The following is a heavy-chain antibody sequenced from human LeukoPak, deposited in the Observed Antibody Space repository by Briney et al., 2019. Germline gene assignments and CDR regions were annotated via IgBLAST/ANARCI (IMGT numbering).Heavy chain of an antibody. D-gene: IGHD2-21*02. V-gene: IGHV4-34*01. CDR2: INHSGST. CDR3: ARGGGGNIVVVTAIPSYYFDY. CDR1: GGSFSGYY. J-gene: IGHJ4*02. Sequence: SETLSLTCAVYGGSFSGYYWSWIRQPPGKGLEWIGEINHSGSTNYNPSLKSRVTISVDTSKNQFSLKLSSVTAANTAVYYCARGGGGNIVVVTAIPSYYFDYWGQGTLVTVSS.